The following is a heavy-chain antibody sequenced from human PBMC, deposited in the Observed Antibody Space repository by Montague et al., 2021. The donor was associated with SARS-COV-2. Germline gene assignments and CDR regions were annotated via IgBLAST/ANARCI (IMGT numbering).Heavy chain of an antibody. CDR3: ARDVVAAPGTFDY. Sequence: SETLSLTCTVSGDSISYFYWSWIRQPAGKGLEWIGRVSASGSTNYNPSLNSRVTMSVDTSKKQFSLRLCPVTAADTAVYYCARDVVAAPGTFDYWGQGTLVTVSS. V-gene: IGHV4-4*07. CDR1: GDSISYFY. CDR2: VSASGST. J-gene: IGHJ4*02. D-gene: IGHD6-13*01.